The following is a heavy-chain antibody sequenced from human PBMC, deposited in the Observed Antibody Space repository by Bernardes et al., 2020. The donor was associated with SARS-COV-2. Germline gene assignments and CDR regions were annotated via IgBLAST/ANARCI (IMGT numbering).Heavy chain of an antibody. D-gene: IGHD2-15*01. CDR1: GYSFTSYW. Sequence: GDSLKISCKGSGYSFTSYWIGWVRQMPGKGLEWMGIIYPGDSDTRYSPSFQGQVTISADKSISTAYLQWSSLKASDTAMYYCARHMAHCSGGSCYPYYGMDVWGQGTTVTVSS. V-gene: IGHV5-51*01. CDR3: ARHMAHCSGGSCYPYYGMDV. J-gene: IGHJ6*02. CDR2: IYPGDSDT.